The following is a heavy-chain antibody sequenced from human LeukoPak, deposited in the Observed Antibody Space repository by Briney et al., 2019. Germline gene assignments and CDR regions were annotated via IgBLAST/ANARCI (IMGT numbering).Heavy chain of an antibody. CDR1: GFTFASYA. D-gene: IGHD4-17*01. CDR3: ARDTVTRAFDI. CDR2: ISSDGTTE. Sequence: GGSLRLSCAGSGFTFASYAVHWVRQAPGKRLEWVAFISSDGTTEHYRDSVKGRFTISRDNSKNTLYLQMNSLRAEDTAVYYCARDTVTRAFDIWGQGTMVTVSS. J-gene: IGHJ3*02. V-gene: IGHV3-30-3*01.